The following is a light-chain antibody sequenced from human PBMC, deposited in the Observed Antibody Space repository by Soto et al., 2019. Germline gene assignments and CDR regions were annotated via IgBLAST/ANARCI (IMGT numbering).Light chain of an antibody. V-gene: IGKV1-5*03. CDR2: KAS. Sequence: DIQMTQSPSTLSASVGDRVTITCRASQGISNWLAWYQQKPGKAPNLLIYKASSLESGVPSRFSGSGSGTEFTFTISSLQPDDIATYYCQQYDSLPHTFGEGTKVEIK. CDR1: QGISNW. CDR3: QQYDSLPHT. J-gene: IGKJ4*01.